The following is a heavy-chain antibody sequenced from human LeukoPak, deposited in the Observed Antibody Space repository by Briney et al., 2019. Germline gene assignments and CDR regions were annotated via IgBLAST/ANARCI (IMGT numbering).Heavy chain of an antibody. CDR1: GINFRGYW. CDR3: ARDLGHTGYDLYDY. J-gene: IGHJ4*02. V-gene: IGHV3-7*01. D-gene: IGHD5-12*01. Sequence: GGSLRLSCAVSGINFRGYWMAWVRQAPGKGLEWVANMKQDGSEKYYVDSVKGRFTVSRDNAKNSLYLEMNSLRVEDTAVYYCARDLGHTGYDLYDYWGQGTLVTVSS. CDR2: MKQDGSEK.